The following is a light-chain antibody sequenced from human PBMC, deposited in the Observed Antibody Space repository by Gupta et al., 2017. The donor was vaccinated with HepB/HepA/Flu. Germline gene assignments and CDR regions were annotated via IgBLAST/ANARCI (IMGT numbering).Light chain of an antibody. CDR1: KLGDKY. CDR3: QAWDSSPGV. V-gene: IGLV3-1*01. J-gene: IGLJ1*01. Sequence: SYELPQPPSESVCPGTTASITCSGDKLGDKYACWYQQKPGQSPVLVIYQDSKRPSGIPERFSGSIAGNTATLTISGTQAMDEADYYCQAWDSSPGVFGTGTKVTVL. CDR2: QDS.